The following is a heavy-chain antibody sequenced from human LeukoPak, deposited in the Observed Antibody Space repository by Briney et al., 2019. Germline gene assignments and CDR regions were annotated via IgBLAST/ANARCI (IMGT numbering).Heavy chain of an antibody. Sequence: ASVKVSCKASGYTFTGYYMHWVRQAHGQGLEWMGWINPNSGGTNYAQKFQGRVTMTRDTSISTAYMELSRLGSDDTAVYYCARAPPSSGWYNKFLVDPWGQGTLVTVSS. J-gene: IGHJ5*02. CDR1: GYTFTGYY. CDR3: ARAPPSSGWYNKFLVDP. V-gene: IGHV1-2*02. D-gene: IGHD6-19*01. CDR2: INPNSGGT.